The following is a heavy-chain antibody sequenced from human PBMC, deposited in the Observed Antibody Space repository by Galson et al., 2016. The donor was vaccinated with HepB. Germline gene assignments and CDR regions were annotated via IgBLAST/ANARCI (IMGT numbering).Heavy chain of an antibody. D-gene: IGHD3-22*01. CDR1: GFTFSGYW. J-gene: IGHJ4*02. V-gene: IGHV3-74*01. Sequence: SLRLSCAASGFTFSGYWMHWVRQDPGTGLLWISRISTDGSSTNYADSVKGRFTISRDNSKNTLYLQMNSLRAEDTPVYYCARDINLYDSSGYYYDPSRNADYWGQGTLVTVSS. CDR2: ISTDGSST. CDR3: ARDINLYDSSGYYYDPSRNADY.